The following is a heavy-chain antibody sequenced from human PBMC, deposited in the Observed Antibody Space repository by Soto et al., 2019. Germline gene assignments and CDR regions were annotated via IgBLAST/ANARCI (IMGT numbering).Heavy chain of an antibody. CDR3: ASNRVGPGDCSGGSCFYGMDV. D-gene: IGHD2-15*01. V-gene: IGHV4-31*03. Sequence: QVQLQESGPGLVKPSQTLSLTCTVSGGSISSGGYYWSWIRQHPGKGLEWIGYIYYSGSTYYNPSLKSRVTLPVATSKHQFPLKLSSVTAAATAVYYCASNRVGPGDCSGGSCFYGMDVWGQGTTVTVSS. CDR2: IYYSGST. CDR1: GGSISSGGYY. J-gene: IGHJ6*02.